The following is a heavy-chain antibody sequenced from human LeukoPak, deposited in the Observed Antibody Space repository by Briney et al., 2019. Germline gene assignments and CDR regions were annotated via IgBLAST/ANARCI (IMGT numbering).Heavy chain of an antibody. Sequence: SETLSLTCTVSGGSINNYYWSWVRQPPGKGLEWIGYIYNSGSTTYNPTLKSRVTISVDTSKNQFSLMLSSVTAADTAVYYCARRTVVLDYWGQGALVTVSA. V-gene: IGHV4-4*09. CDR3: ARRTVVLDY. CDR1: GGSINNYY. CDR2: IYNSGST. D-gene: IGHD4-23*01. J-gene: IGHJ4*02.